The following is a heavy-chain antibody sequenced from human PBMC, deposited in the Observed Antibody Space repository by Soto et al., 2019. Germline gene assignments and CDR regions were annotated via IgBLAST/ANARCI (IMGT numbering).Heavy chain of an antibody. J-gene: IGHJ4*02. V-gene: IGHV1-2*02. Sequence: ASVKVSCKTSGCRFIGYFIHWVRQAPGQGLEWMGWISPDSGGTNYAQKFRGRVTITRDKSISKAYMELRSLRSDDTAVYYCGRRFSSASSHFDYWGQGTLVTVSS. D-gene: IGHD6-6*01. CDR3: GRRFSSASSHFDY. CDR1: GCRFIGYF. CDR2: ISPDSGGT.